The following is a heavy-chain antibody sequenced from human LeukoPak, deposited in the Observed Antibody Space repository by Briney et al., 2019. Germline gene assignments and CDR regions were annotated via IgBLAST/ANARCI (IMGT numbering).Heavy chain of an antibody. CDR3: AKDVGGYSGSSLNY. Sequence: GGSLRLSCAASGFTFSTYAMSWVRQAPGKGLEWVSAVSGSGDTTYYADSVKGRFTISRDNSKNMLYLQMNSLRAEDTAVYYCAKDVGGYSGSSLNYWGQGTLVTVSS. CDR2: VSGSGDTT. V-gene: IGHV3-23*01. CDR1: GFTFSTYA. D-gene: IGHD1-26*01. J-gene: IGHJ4*02.